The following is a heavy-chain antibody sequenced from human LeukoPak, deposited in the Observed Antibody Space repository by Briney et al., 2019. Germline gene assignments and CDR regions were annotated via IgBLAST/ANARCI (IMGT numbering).Heavy chain of an antibody. J-gene: IGHJ3*02. CDR3: ATRLGFWRAFDI. V-gene: IGHV4-59*01. CDR1: GGSISSYY. D-gene: IGHD3-16*01. CDR2: IYYSGST. Sequence: SETLSLTCTVSGGSISSYYWSWIRRPPGKGLEWIGYIYYSGSTNYNPSLKSRVTISVDTSKNQFSLKLSSVTAADTAVYYCATRLGFWRAFDIWGQGTMVTVSS.